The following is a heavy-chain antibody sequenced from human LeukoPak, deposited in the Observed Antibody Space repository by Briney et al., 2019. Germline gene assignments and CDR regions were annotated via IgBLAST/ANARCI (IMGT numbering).Heavy chain of an antibody. Sequence: GGSLRLSCAASGFTFSSNGMHWVRQAPGKGQEWVAVISYDGSNKYYANSVKGRFTISRDNSKNTLYLQMNSLRAEDTAVYYCAINYYDSSGQFDYWGQGTLVTVSS. D-gene: IGHD3-22*01. CDR3: AINYYDSSGQFDY. J-gene: IGHJ4*02. CDR1: GFTFSSNG. CDR2: ISYDGSNK. V-gene: IGHV3-30*03.